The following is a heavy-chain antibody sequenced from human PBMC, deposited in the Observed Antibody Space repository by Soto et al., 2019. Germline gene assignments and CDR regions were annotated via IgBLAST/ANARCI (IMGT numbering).Heavy chain of an antibody. CDR1: GFIFNNYA. J-gene: IGHJ3*01. D-gene: IGHD7-27*01. Sequence: VQLLESGGDLVQPGGSLRLSCVASGFIFNNYAMSWVRQAPGKGLEWVSTIGGTDGDSDGVPWYEDSVKGRFTISRDSSENTLFMHIENLRTDDSAQSYSVKRGGNWGALDFWGQGTTVVVSS. V-gene: IGHV3-23*01. CDR2: IGGTDGDSDGVP. CDR3: VKRGGNWGALDF.